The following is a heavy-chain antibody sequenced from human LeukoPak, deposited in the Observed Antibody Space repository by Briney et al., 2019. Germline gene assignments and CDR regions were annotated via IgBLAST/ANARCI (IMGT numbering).Heavy chain of an antibody. J-gene: IGHJ4*02. CDR1: GGSFSGYY. CDR2: INHSGST. Sequence: SETLSLTCAVYGGSFSGYYWSWIRQPPGKGLEWIGEINHSGSTNYNPSLKSRVTISVDTSKNQFSLKLSSVTAADTAVYYCAGPETPYFGYWGQGTLVTVSS. V-gene: IGHV4-34*01. D-gene: IGHD3/OR15-3a*01. CDR3: AGPETPYFGY.